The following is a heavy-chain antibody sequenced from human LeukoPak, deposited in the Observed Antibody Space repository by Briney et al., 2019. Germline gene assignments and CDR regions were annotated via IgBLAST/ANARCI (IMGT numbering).Heavy chain of an antibody. Sequence: SQTPSLTCTVSGGSISSGDYYWSWIRQPPGKGLEWIGYIYYSGSTYYNPSLKSRVTISVDTSKNQFSLKLSSVTAADTAVYYCARLWSGYYYFDYWGQGTLVTVSS. D-gene: IGHD3-3*01. V-gene: IGHV4-30-4*08. CDR3: ARLWSGYYYFDY. CDR2: IYYSGST. CDR1: GGSISSGDYY. J-gene: IGHJ4*02.